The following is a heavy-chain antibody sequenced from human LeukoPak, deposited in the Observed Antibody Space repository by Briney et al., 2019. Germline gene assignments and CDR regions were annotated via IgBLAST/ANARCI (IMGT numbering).Heavy chain of an antibody. CDR2: ISDYNGNT. Sequence: ASVKVSCKASGYTFTSYGISWVRQAPGQGLEWMGWISDYNGNTNYAQKLQGRVTMATDTSTSPAYMELRSLRSDDTAVYYCARDLYRDSLPVSWFDPWGQGTLVTVSS. V-gene: IGHV1-18*01. CDR3: ARDLYRDSLPVSWFDP. CDR1: GYTFTSYG. D-gene: IGHD4-11*01. J-gene: IGHJ5*02.